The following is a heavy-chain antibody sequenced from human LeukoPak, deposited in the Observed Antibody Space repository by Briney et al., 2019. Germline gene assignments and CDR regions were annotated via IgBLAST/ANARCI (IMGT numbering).Heavy chain of an antibody. J-gene: IGHJ5*02. CDR1: GGSISSRSYY. Sequence: SETLSLTCTVSGGSISSRSYYWGWIRQPPGKGLEWIGSVFYSGSTYYNSSLKSRVTISVDTSKNQFSLKLSSVTAADTAVYHCARHLDYSYDSSGWFDPWGQGALVTVSS. D-gene: IGHD3-22*01. CDR2: VFYSGST. V-gene: IGHV4-39*01. CDR3: ARHLDYSYDSSGWFDP.